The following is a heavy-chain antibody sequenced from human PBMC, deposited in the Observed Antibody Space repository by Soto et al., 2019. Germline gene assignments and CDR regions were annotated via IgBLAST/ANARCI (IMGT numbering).Heavy chain of an antibody. CDR3: ARGSSITIFGTQPMDV. Sequence: PGGSLRLSCAASGFTFSSYAMHWVRQAPGKGLEWVAVISYDGSNKYYADSVKGRFTISRDNSKNTLYLQMNSLRAEDTAVYYCARGSSITIFGTQPMDVWGQGTTVTVS. CDR2: ISYDGSNK. V-gene: IGHV3-30-3*01. CDR1: GFTFSSYA. D-gene: IGHD3-3*01. J-gene: IGHJ6*02.